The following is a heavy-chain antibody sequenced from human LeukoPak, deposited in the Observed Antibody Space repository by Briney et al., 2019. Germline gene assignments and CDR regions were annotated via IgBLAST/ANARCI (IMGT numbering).Heavy chain of an antibody. CDR3: ARGYYDFWSGYYIPVGYFDY. D-gene: IGHD3-3*01. CDR2: INHSGST. V-gene: IGHV4-34*01. CDR1: GGSFSGYY. Sequence: SETLSLTCAVYGGSFSGYYWSWIRQPPGKGLEWIGEINHSGSTNYNPSLKSRVTISVDTSKNQFSLKLSSVTAADTAVYYCARGYYDFWSGYYIPVGYFDYWGQGTLVTVSS. J-gene: IGHJ4*02.